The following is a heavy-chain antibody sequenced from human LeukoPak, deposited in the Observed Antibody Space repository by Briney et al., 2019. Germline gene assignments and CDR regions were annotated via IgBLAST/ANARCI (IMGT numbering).Heavy chain of an antibody. CDR3: ARGGDSSGYHTSYYFDY. CDR1: GGTFSSYA. D-gene: IGHD3-22*01. J-gene: IGHJ4*02. V-gene: IGHV1-69*01. Sequence: GSSVKVSCKASGGTFSSYAISWVRQAPGQGLEWMGGIIPIFATANYAQKFQGRVTITADESTSTAYMQLSSLRSEDTAVYYCARGGDSSGYHTSYYFDYWGQGTLVTVSS. CDR2: IIPIFATA.